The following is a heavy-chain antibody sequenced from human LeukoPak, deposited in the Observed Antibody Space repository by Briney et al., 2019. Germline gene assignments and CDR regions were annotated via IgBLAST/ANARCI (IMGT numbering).Heavy chain of an antibody. V-gene: IGHV4-59*01. CDR2: IYYSWST. Sequence: SGTLSLTRTGSGVSISRYYCSWIRQRPGKGPEGVGNIYYSWSTNYNPTLKSRVTISVDTSKTQFSLKLSSVTAADTAVYNCAREGWYYYDSSGENAFDIWGQGTMVTVSS. CDR3: AREGWYYYDSSGENAFDI. D-gene: IGHD3-22*01. CDR1: GVSISRYY. J-gene: IGHJ3*02.